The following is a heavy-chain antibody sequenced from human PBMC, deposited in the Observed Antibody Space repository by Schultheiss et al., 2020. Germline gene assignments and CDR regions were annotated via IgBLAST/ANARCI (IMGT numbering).Heavy chain of an antibody. D-gene: IGHD2-2*01. Sequence: ASVKVSCKASGYTFTSYYMHWVRQAPGQGLEWMGIINPSGGSTSYAQKFQGRVTMTRDTSISTAYMELRRLRSDDTAVYYCARIDIDCSSTSCPEDYWGQGTLVTVSS. CDR3: ARIDIDCSSTSCPEDY. CDR2: INPSGGST. CDR1: GYTFTSYY. J-gene: IGHJ4*02. V-gene: IGHV1-46*01.